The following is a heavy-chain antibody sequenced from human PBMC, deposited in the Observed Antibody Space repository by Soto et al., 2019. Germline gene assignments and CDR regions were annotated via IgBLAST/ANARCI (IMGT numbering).Heavy chain of an antibody. Sequence: SETLSLTCTVSGGSISSYYWSWIRQPPGKGLEWIGYIYYSGSTNYNPSLKSRVTISVDTSKNQFSLKLSSVTAADTAVYYCARDRHGTDYGGNSHFDYWGQGTLVTVSS. CDR3: ARDRHGTDYGGNSHFDY. D-gene: IGHD4-17*01. V-gene: IGHV4-59*01. CDR1: GGSISSYY. CDR2: IYYSGST. J-gene: IGHJ4*02.